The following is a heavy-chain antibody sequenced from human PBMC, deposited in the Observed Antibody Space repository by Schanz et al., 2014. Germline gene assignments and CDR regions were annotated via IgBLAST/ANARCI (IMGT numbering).Heavy chain of an antibody. CDR2: INPNSGGT. V-gene: IGHV1-2*06. CDR1: GYTFTDYH. J-gene: IGHJ5*02. CDR3: AREGTIIRGLTGWFDP. D-gene: IGHD3-10*01. Sequence: QVQLVQSGAEVKKPGASVKVSCKASGYTFTDYHIHWVRQAPGQGLGWMGRINPNSGGTNFAQKFQSRVTATRDTSISTAFMELGSLRFDDTAVYYCAREGTIIRGLTGWFDPWGQGTLVTVSS.